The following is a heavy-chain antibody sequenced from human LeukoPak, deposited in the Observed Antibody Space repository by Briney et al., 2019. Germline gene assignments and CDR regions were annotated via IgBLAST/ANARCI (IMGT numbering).Heavy chain of an antibody. Sequence: SETPSLTCTVSGGSISSYYWSWIRQPPGKGLEWIGYIYYSGSTNYNPSLKSRVTISVDTSKNQFSLKLSSVTAADTAVYYCARHHSSTRFDAFDIWGQGTMVTVSS. CDR1: GGSISSYY. CDR2: IYYSGST. D-gene: IGHD2-2*01. CDR3: ARHHSSTRFDAFDI. J-gene: IGHJ3*02. V-gene: IGHV4-59*08.